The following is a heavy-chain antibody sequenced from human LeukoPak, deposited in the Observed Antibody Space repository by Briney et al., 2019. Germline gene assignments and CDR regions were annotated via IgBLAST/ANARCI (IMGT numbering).Heavy chain of an antibody. CDR2: IYPGDSDT. CDR3: ARQHRMMHSSSRTDAFDI. V-gene: IGHV5-51*01. J-gene: IGHJ3*02. CDR1: GYSFTSYW. Sequence: GESLKISCKGSGYSFTSYWIGWVRQVPGNGLEWMEIIYPGDSDTRYSPSFQGQVTISADKSISTAYLQWSSLKASDTAMYYCARQHRMMHSSSRTDAFDIWGQGTMVTVSS. D-gene: IGHD6-13*01.